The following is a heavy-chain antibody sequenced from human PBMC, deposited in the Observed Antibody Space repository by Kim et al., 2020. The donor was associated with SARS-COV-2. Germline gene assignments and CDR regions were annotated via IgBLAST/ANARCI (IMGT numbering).Heavy chain of an antibody. D-gene: IGHD4-17*01. CDR3: ARGNGDYDHEFDF. Sequence: YAQEHQGRVTMTTDTSTSTAYMELRSLRSDDTAVYYCARGNGDYDHEFDFWGQGTLITVSS. J-gene: IGHJ4*02. V-gene: IGHV1-18*01.